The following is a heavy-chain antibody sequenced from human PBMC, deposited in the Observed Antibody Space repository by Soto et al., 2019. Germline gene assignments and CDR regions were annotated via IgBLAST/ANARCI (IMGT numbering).Heavy chain of an antibody. CDR2: ISTDGRNK. CDR1: GFTFSSYG. Sequence: QVQLVESGGGEVQPGRSLRLSCAASGFTFSSYGMHWVRQPPGKGLEWVAVISTDGRNKYYADSVKGRFTISRDNSKNALYLQMNSLRAEDTAEYFCVKDKDSSGYWDFCGQGTTVTVSS. CDR3: VKDKDSSGYWDF. V-gene: IGHV3-30*18. D-gene: IGHD3-22*01. J-gene: IGHJ4*02.